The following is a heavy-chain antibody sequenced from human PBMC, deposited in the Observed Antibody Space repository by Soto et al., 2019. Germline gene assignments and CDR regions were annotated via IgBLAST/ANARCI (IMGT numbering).Heavy chain of an antibody. CDR3: ARDHYASAWYADY. D-gene: IGHD6-19*01. Sequence: ASVKVSCKASGYNFPNSGISWVRQAPGQGLEWMGWISAYNGNTFYSYKVEGRVTMTADTSTSTASMELRSLRSDDTAMYYCARDHYASAWYADYWGQGTLVTVSS. J-gene: IGHJ4*02. CDR1: GYNFPNSG. CDR2: ISAYNGNT. V-gene: IGHV1-18*01.